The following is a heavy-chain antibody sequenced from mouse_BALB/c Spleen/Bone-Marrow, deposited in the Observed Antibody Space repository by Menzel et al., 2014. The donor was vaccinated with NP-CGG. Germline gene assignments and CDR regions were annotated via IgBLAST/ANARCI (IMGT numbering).Heavy chain of an antibody. CDR3: ARHGITRLLDY. D-gene: IGHD2-4*01. CDR1: GFTFSSYA. Sequence: EVKLMESAGGLVKPGGSLKLSCAASGFTFSSYAMSWVRQTPEKRLEWVATISSGGCYTYYPDSVKGRFTISRDNAKNTLYLQMSSLRSEDTAMYYCARHGITRLLDYWGQGTTLTVSS. J-gene: IGHJ2*01. CDR2: ISSGGCYT. V-gene: IGHV5-9-3*01.